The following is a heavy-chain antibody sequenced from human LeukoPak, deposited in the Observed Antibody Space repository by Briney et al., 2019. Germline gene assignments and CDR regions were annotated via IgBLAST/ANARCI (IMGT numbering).Heavy chain of an antibody. CDR1: GGSISSSSYY. CDR3: ARDLGGTVTKGTVGAFDI. V-gene: IGHV4-39*07. CDR2: IYYSGST. D-gene: IGHD4-17*01. J-gene: IGHJ3*02. Sequence: PSETLSLTCTVSGGSISSSSYYWGWIRQPPGKGLEWIGSIYYSGSTYYNPSLKSRVTISVDTSKNQFSLKLSSVTTADTAVYYCARDLGGTVTKGTVGAFDIWGQGTMVTVSS.